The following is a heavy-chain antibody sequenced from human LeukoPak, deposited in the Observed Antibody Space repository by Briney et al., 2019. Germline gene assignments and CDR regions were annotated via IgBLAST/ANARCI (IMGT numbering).Heavy chain of an antibody. CDR1: GFTFRSYV. CDR3: AKGGKYDILTGYRRSRLLGDF. Sequence: VRSLRLSCAASGFTFRSYVMHRVRQAPGPGLRGLASISDDVSNEYYADSVKGRFIISRDNSKNTLFLQMNSLRPEDTAVYYCAKGGKYDILTGYRRSRLLGDFWGQGTLVTVSS. V-gene: IGHV3-30*04. D-gene: IGHD3-9*01. CDR2: ISDDVSNE. J-gene: IGHJ4*02.